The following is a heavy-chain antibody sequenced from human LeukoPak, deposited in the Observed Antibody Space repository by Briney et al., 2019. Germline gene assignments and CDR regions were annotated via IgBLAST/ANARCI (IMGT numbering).Heavy chain of an antibody. Sequence: GGSLRLSCAASGFTFSSYAMSWVRQAPGEGLEWVSAITDSGGSTYYSDSVKGRFTISRDNSKNTLYLQMDTLRAEDTAIYYCAKGSSGSRPYYFDYWGQGTLVTVSS. J-gene: IGHJ4*02. CDR1: GFTFSSYA. CDR2: ITDSGGST. D-gene: IGHD3-22*01. V-gene: IGHV3-23*01. CDR3: AKGSSGSRPYYFDY.